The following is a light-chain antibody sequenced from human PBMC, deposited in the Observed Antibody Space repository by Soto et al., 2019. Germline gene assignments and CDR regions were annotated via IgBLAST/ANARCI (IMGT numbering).Light chain of an antibody. CDR2: GAS. CDR3: HQLNSFPIP. CDR1: QGIANF. V-gene: IGKV1-9*01. J-gene: IGKJ3*01. Sequence: IQLTQSPSSLSASVGDRVTISCRASQGIANFLAWYQQKQAKAPKLLIYGASTLQSGVPSRFSGSGSGTDFTLTISSLQPEDFATYYCHQLNSFPIPFGPGTKVDIK.